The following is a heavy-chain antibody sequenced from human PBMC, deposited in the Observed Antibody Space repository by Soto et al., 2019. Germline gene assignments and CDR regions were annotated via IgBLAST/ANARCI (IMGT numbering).Heavy chain of an antibody. V-gene: IGHV5-51*01. CDR1: GYSFTNYR. J-gene: IGHJ3*01. Sequence: GESLKISCQVSGYSFTNYRIGWVRQTPGKGLEWMGIIYPGDSEIAYSPSFQGQVTISADKSISTAYLQWSSLKASDTAMHYCARPYCSGGNCYRRGGFYLWGQETLVTVSS. CDR3: ARPYCSGGNCYRRGGFYL. D-gene: IGHD2-15*01. CDR2: IYPGDSEI.